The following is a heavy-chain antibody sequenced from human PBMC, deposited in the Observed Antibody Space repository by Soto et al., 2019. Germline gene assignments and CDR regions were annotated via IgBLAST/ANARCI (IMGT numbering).Heavy chain of an antibody. D-gene: IGHD3-9*01. V-gene: IGHV3-23*01. J-gene: IGHJ4*02. CDR2: ISASGDST. CDR3: AKGGSLTGYFTYDY. CDR1: GFTLSNYA. Sequence: EVQLLESGGGLVQPGGSLRLSCATSGFTLSNYAMNWVRRSPGKGLEWVSSISASGDSTYYPESVKGRFTVSRDNSKNTLYLQIDRLRAEDTAVYYCAKGGSLTGYFTYDYWGQGALVTVSS.